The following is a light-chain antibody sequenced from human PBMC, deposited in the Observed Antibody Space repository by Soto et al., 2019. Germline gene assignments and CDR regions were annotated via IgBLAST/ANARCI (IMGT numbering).Light chain of an antibody. J-gene: IGKJ1*01. V-gene: IGKV1-5*03. Sequence: DVQLTQSPSTLSASVGDSVTITCRASQSVSSWLAWYQAKPGKAPNLLIYKASTLESGVPPRFSGSGSGTEFTLTISSLQPDDFATYYCQQYRSYSWTFGQGTKVEI. CDR1: QSVSSW. CDR3: QQYRSYSWT. CDR2: KAS.